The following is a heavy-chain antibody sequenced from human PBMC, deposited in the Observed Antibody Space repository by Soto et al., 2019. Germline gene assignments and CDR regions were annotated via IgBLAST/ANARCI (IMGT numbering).Heavy chain of an antibody. Sequence: GGSLRLSCAAAGCPFIGYWRSWVRQATGKGLEWVANIKQDGSNKYYAESVKGRFTISRDDSKNTLYLQMNSLRPEDTAVYHFAKTAGYDYVWGSSGLDPWGQGTLVTVSS. CDR3: AKTAGYDYVWGSSGLDP. CDR2: IKQDGSNK. D-gene: IGHD3-16*01. V-gene: IGHV3-7*01. CDR1: GCPFIGYW. J-gene: IGHJ5*02.